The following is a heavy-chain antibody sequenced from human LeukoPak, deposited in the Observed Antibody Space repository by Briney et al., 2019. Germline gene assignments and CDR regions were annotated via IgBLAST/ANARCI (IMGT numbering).Heavy chain of an antibody. D-gene: IGHD7-27*01. J-gene: IGHJ4*02. CDR3: ARFSPRAMGNYLDF. CDR1: GGSISSGSYS. V-gene: IGHV4-30-2*01. Sequence: PSQTLSLTCAVSGGSISSGSYSWSWIRQPPRKGLEWIGYIYPRGSTYYNPSLKSRVILSLDKSANQFSLNLSSVTAADTAVYYCARFSPRAMGNYLDFWGRGTLVTVSS. CDR2: IYPRGST.